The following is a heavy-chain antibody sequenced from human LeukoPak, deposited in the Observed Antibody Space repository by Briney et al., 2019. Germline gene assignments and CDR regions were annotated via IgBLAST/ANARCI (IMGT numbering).Heavy chain of an antibody. CDR1: GFTFSDYY. Sequence: GGSLRLSCAASGFTFSDYYMSWIRQAPGKGLEWVSYISSSGSTIYYADSVKGRFTISRDNAKNSLYLQMNSLRAEDTAVYYCARVSCSGGSCYHDYYYYYYMDVWGKGTTVTVSS. J-gene: IGHJ6*03. D-gene: IGHD2-15*01. CDR3: ARVSCSGGSCYHDYYYYYYMDV. V-gene: IGHV3-11*04. CDR2: ISSSGSTI.